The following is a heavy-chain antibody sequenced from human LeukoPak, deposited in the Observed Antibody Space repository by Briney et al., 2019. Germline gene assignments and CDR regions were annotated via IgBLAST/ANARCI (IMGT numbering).Heavy chain of an antibody. J-gene: IGHJ6*02. CDR3: ASDGAYAMAV. CDR1: GFTFSSYS. V-gene: IGHV3-21*01. D-gene: IGHD1-26*01. CDR2: ISSASTYI. Sequence: GESLRLSCAASGFTFSSYSMNWVRQAPGKGLEWVSSISSASTYIYYADSVKGRFTISRDNAKNTVSLQMNSLRAEDTAVYYCASDGAYAMAVWGQGTTVTVSS.